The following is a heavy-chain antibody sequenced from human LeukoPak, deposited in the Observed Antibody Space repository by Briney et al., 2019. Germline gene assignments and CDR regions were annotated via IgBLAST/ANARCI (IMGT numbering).Heavy chain of an antibody. CDR3: ARSPTFRGWFDP. D-gene: IGHD2/OR15-2a*01. J-gene: IGHJ5*02. CDR1: GFTFSSHG. Sequence: GGSLRLSCAASGFTFSSHGMGWVRQAPGKGLEWVAYISIGTSFIYYADSVKGRFTISRDNAKNSLYLQVNSLRAEDTAVYYCARSPTFRGWFDPWGQGTLVTVSS. V-gene: IGHV3-21*01. CDR2: ISIGTSFI.